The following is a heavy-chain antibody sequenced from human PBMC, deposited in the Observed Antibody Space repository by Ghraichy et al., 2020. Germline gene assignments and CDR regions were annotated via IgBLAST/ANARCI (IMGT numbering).Heavy chain of an antibody. V-gene: IGHV3-23*01. Sequence: GESLNISCAASGFTFSSHAMTWVRQAPGKGLEWVSSISASGGTTYYADSVRGRFTISRDNSKNSLYLQMSSLRAEDTALYYCAKDSGEGSSSLYGDDFDSWGQGSLVTVSS. J-gene: IGHJ4*02. CDR3: AKDSGEGSSSLYGDDFDS. CDR1: GFTFSSHA. CDR2: ISASGGTT. D-gene: IGHD6-13*01.